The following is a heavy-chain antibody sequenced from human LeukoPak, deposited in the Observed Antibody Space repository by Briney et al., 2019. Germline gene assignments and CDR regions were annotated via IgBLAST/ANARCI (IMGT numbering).Heavy chain of an antibody. V-gene: IGHV3-66*04. CDR1: GFTFSSYS. Sequence: GGSLRLSCAASGFTFSSYSMNWVRQAPGKGLEWVSVIYSGGSTYYADSVKGRFTISRDNSKNTLYLQMNSLRAEDAAVYYCARPPENGVWGQGTTVTVSS. J-gene: IGHJ6*02. CDR2: IYSGGST. CDR3: ARPPENGV.